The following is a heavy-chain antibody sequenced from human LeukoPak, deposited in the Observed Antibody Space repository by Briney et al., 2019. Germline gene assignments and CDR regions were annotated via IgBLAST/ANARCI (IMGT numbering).Heavy chain of an antibody. CDR3: ARGLRYFDWLSGLFD. V-gene: IGHV4-34*01. CDR1: GGSFSGYY. CDR2: INHSGST. J-gene: IGHJ4*02. Sequence: SETLSLTCAVYGGSFSGYYWSWIRQPPGKGLEWIGEINHSGSTNYNPSLKNRVTISVDTSKNQFSLKLSSVTAADTAVYYCARGLRYFDWLSGLFDWGKGTLVTVSS. D-gene: IGHD3-9*01.